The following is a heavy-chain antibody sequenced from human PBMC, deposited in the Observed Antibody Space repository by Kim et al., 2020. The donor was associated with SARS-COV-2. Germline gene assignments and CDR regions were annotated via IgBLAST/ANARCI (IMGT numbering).Heavy chain of an antibody. V-gene: IGHV6-1*01. CDR3: ARLGIAARPAGFDY. D-gene: IGHD6-6*01. J-gene: IGHJ4*02. Sequence: AVSVKSRITSNPDTSKNQFSLQLNSVTPEDTAVYYCARLGIAARPAGFDYWGQGTLVTVSS.